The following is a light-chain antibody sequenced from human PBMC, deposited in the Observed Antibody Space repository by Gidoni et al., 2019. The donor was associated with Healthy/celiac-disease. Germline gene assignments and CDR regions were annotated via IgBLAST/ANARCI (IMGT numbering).Light chain of an antibody. J-gene: IGKJ5*01. CDR3: QQVASYPT. CDR2: ASS. CDR1: KGISTF. Sequence: DIHLTQSPSFLSASLGYRVTITCRASKGISTFLAWYQQKPGRAPKLLISASSTLQSGVPSRFSGSGSGREFALTISSLQPEDFATYYCQQVASYPTFGQGTRLEIK. V-gene: IGKV1-9*01.